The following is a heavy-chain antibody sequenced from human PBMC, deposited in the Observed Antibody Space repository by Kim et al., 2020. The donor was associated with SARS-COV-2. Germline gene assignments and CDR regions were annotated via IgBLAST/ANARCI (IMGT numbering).Heavy chain of an antibody. CDR3: AARFGYQFDY. CDR1: GFTFNNYA. CDR2: VSGSGRTT. D-gene: IGHD6-25*01. Sequence: GGSLILSCAASGFTFNNYAMSWVRQAPGQGLEWISAVSGSGRTTYYADSVKGRFTISRDNSKNTFYLQVDSLRAEDTAAYFCAARFGYQFDYWGQGTLVTVSS. V-gene: IGHV3-23*01. J-gene: IGHJ4*02.